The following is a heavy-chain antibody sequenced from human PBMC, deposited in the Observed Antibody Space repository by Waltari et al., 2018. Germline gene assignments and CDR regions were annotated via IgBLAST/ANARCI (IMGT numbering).Heavy chain of an antibody. V-gene: IGHV3-7*04. CDR1: GFTFSNFW. Sequence: EVHLVEYGGGLVQPGGSLILSCAASGFTFSNFWMNWARQAPGKGPEWVANIKQDGSEEYYVDSVKGRFTISRDNAKNSLYLQMNSLRVEDTAVYYCVRGAGWLLEYWGQGTLATVSS. CDR2: IKQDGSEE. CDR3: VRGAGWLLEY. J-gene: IGHJ4*02. D-gene: IGHD3-10*01.